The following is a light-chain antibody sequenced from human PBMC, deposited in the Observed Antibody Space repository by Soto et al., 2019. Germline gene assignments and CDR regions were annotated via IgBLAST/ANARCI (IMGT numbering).Light chain of an antibody. J-gene: IGLJ1*01. CDR3: ATWDDSLSGHYV. Sequence: QSVLTQPPSASGTPGQRVTISCSGSSSNIGSNYVCWYQHLPGTAPQLLIYSNNQRPSGVPDRFSGSKSGTSASLAISGLRSEDEAEYYCATWDDSLSGHYVFGTGTKVTVL. CDR2: SNN. V-gene: IGLV1-47*02. CDR1: SSNIGSNY.